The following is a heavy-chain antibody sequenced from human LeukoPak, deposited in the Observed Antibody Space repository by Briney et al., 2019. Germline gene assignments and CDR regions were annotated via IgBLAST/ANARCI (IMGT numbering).Heavy chain of an antibody. J-gene: IGHJ4*02. V-gene: IGHV1-3*01. CDR2: INAGNGNT. Sequence: ASVKVSCKASGYTFTSYAMHWVRQAPGQRLEWMGWINAGNGNTKYSQKFQGRVTITRDTSASTAYMELSSLRSEDTAVYYCARVDYDYVWGSYRLDYWGQGTLVTVSS. D-gene: IGHD3-16*02. CDR1: GYTFTSYA. CDR3: ARVDYDYVWGSYRLDY.